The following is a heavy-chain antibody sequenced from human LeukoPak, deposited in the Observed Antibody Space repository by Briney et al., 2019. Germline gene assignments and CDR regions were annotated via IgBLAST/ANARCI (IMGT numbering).Heavy chain of an antibody. CDR3: ARSVPGGSGWMGSIDY. J-gene: IGHJ4*02. CDR2: IGASGDT. D-gene: IGHD6-19*01. V-gene: IGHV3-13*01. Sequence: GGSLRLSCAASGFTFRKYDMHWVRQVIGKGLEWVPAIGASGDTYYPDSVRGRFTISRENAKSSLFLQIDSLRAGDTAVYYCARSVPGGSGWMGSIDYWGQGTLVTVSS. CDR1: GFTFRKYD.